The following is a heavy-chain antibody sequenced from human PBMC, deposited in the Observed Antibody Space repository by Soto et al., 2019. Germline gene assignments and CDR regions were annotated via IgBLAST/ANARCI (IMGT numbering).Heavy chain of an antibody. CDR3: ARGSGSFDIVLMAYAAEGGYFDY. V-gene: IGHV4-31*03. J-gene: IGHJ4*02. CDR2: IYYSGST. Sequence: SETLSLTCTVSGGSISSGGYYWSWIRQHPGKGLEWIGYIYYSGSTYYNPSLKSRVTISVDTSKNQFSLKLSSVTAADTAVYYCARGSGSFDIVLMAYAAEGGYFDYWGQGTLVTVSS. CDR1: GGSISSGGYY. D-gene: IGHD2-8*01.